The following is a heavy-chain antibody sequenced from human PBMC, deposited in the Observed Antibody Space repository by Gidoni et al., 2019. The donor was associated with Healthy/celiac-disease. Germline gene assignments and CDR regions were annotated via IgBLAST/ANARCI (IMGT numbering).Heavy chain of an antibody. CDR2: ISGSGGST. J-gene: IGHJ4*02. CDR3: AKIDLDGDSTNDY. D-gene: IGHD4-17*01. CDR1: GFTFSSYA. V-gene: IGHV3-23*01. Sequence: EVQLLESGGGLVQPGGSLILSCAASGFTFSSYAMSWVRQAPGKGLEWVSAISGSGGSTYYADSVKGRFTISRDNSKNTLYLQMNSLRAEDTAVYYCAKIDLDGDSTNDYWGQGTLVTVSS.